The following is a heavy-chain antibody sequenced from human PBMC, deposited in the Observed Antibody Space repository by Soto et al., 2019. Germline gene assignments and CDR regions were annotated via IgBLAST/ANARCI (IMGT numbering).Heavy chain of an antibody. D-gene: IGHD3-3*01. CDR1: GGSFSGYY. J-gene: IGHJ4*02. Sequence: SETLSLTCAVYGGSFSGYYWSWIRQPPGKGLEWIREINHSGSTNYNPSLKSRVTISVDTSKNQFSLKLSSVTAADTAVYYCARGFPRITIFGVVIPPPPSFDYWGQGTLVTVSS. V-gene: IGHV4-34*01. CDR2: INHSGST. CDR3: ARGFPRITIFGVVIPPPPSFDY.